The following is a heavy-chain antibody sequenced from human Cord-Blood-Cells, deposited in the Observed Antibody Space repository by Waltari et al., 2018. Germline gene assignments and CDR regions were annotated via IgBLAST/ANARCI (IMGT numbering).Heavy chain of an antibody. Sequence: QVQLQQWGAGLLKPSETLSLTCAVYGGSFSGYYWSWIRQPPGKGLEWIGEINHSGSTNPNPSLKGRVAISVDTSKNQFSLKLSSVTAADTAVYYCAREGWYFDLWGRGTLVTVSS. V-gene: IGHV4-34*01. J-gene: IGHJ2*01. CDR2: INHSGST. CDR3: AREGWYFDL. CDR1: GGSFSGYY.